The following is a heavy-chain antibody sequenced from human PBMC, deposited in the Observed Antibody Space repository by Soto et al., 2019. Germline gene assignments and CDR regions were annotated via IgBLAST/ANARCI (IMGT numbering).Heavy chain of an antibody. V-gene: IGHV4-4*02. CDR2: IYHSGST. J-gene: IGHJ4*02. CDR3: ARGLSLVVAGNRPGLPDY. Sequence: QVQLQESGPGLVKPSGTLSLTCTVSGDSISSNNWWTWVRQPPGKGLEWIGEIYHSGSTNYNPSLSSRVIISVDTSNNQFSLRLSSVTAADTAIYYCARGLSLVVAGNRPGLPDYWGQGTLVTVSS. D-gene: IGHD6-19*01. CDR1: GDSISSNNW.